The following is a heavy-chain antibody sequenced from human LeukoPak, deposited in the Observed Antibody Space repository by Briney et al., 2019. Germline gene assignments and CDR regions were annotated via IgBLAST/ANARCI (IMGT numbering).Heavy chain of an antibody. V-gene: IGHV4-59*12. CDR1: GGSISSYY. CDR3: ARLSYDSSGYIAY. CDR2: IYYSGST. Sequence: PSETLSLTCTVSGGSISSYYWSWIRQPPGKGLEWIGYIYYSGSTNYNPSLKSRVTISVDTSKDQFSLKLSSVTAADMAVYYCARLSYDSSGYIAYWGQGTLVTVSS. J-gene: IGHJ4*02. D-gene: IGHD3-22*01.